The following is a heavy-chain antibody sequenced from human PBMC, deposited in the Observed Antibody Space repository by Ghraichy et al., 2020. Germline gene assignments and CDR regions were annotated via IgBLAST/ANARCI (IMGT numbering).Heavy chain of an antibody. D-gene: IGHD3-10*01. CDR2: IYYSGTT. CDR1: GGSINSGDYY. Sequence: SETLSLTCIVSGGSINSGDYYWSWIRQNPGKGLEWIGYIYYSGTTYYNPSLKSRVSISIDTSKTQFSLRLSSVTAADTAVYYCARDTAYGSEFDPWGQGILVTVSS. J-gene: IGHJ5*02. CDR3: ARDTAYGSEFDP. V-gene: IGHV4-31*03.